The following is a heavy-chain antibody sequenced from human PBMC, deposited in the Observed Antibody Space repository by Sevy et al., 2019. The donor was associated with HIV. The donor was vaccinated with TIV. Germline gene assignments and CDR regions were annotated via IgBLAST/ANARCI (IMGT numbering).Heavy chain of an antibody. D-gene: IGHD3-22*01. J-gene: IGHJ3*02. CDR3: ARTRHYYDSSGYYQWDVFDI. CDR1: GFTVSSNY. Sequence: GGSLRLSCAVSGFTVSSNYMNRVRQAPGKGLEWVSVIYTDGSTYYADSVKGRFTISRHNSENTLSLQMNSLRVEDTAVYYCARTRHYYDSSGYYQWDVFDIWGQGTMVTVSS. CDR2: IYTDGST. V-gene: IGHV3-53*04.